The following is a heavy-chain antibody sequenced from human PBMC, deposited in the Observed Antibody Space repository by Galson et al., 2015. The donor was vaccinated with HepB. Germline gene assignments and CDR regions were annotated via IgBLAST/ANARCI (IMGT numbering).Heavy chain of an antibody. Sequence: SLRLSCAASGFTFSSYGMHWVRQAPGKGLEWVAVIWYDGSNKYYADSVKGRFTISRDNSKNTLYLQMNSLRAEDTAVYYCAREYCSTTSCPIDYWGQGTLVTVSS. J-gene: IGHJ4*02. V-gene: IGHV3-33*08. CDR1: GFTFSSYG. CDR3: AREYCSTTSCPIDY. CDR2: IWYDGSNK. D-gene: IGHD2-2*01.